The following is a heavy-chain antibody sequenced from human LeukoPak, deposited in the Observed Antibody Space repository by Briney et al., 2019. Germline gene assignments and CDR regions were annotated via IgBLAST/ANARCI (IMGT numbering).Heavy chain of an antibody. V-gene: IGHV4-59*01. J-gene: IGHJ3*02. CDR3: ARSGYYYFGAFDI. Sequence: KTSETLSLTCTVSGGSISSYYWSWIRQPPGKGLEWIGYIYYSGSTNYNPSLKSRVTISVDTSKNQFSLKLSSVTAADTAVYYCARSGYYYFGAFDIWGQGTMVTVSS. CDR1: GGSISSYY. D-gene: IGHD3-22*01. CDR2: IYYSGST.